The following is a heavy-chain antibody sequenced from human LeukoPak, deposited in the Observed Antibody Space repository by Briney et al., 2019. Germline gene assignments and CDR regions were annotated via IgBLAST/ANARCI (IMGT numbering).Heavy chain of an antibody. Sequence: GGSLRLSCAASGFTFDDYAMHWVRQAPGKGLEGGSGISWNSGSIGYADSVKGRFTISRDNARNSLYLQMNSLRADDTAIYYCAKDRGSGWSFDYWGQGTLVTVSS. J-gene: IGHJ4*02. V-gene: IGHV3-9*01. CDR2: ISWNSGSI. CDR1: GFTFDDYA. CDR3: AKDRGSGWSFDY. D-gene: IGHD6-19*01.